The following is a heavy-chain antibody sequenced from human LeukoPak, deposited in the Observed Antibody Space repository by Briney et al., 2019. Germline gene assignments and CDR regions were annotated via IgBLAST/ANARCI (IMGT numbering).Heavy chain of an antibody. V-gene: IGHV3-9*01. D-gene: IGHD2/OR15-2a*01. CDR2: ISWNSDTI. CDR1: GFIFNNYA. CDR3: AREALSTAFPYYYYYGMDV. J-gene: IGHJ6*02. Sequence: GGSLRLSCAGSGFIFNNYAMHWVRQPPGKGLEWVSGISWNSDTIDYADSVRGRFTISRDNAKNSLYLQMNSLRAEDTAVYYCAREALSTAFPYYYYYGMDVWGQGTTVTVSS.